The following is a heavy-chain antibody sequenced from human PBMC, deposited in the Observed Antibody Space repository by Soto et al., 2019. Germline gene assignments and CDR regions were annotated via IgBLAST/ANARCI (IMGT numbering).Heavy chain of an antibody. CDR3: ARSEMTYNWND. V-gene: IGHV3-23*01. CDR2: ISGSGEMT. CDR1: GFTFSCDA. D-gene: IGHD1-20*01. J-gene: IGHJ4*02. Sequence: GGSLILSCAASGFTFSCDAMSWVRQAPGKGLEWVSSISGSGEMTHYAESVKGRFTISRDNSKNTLHLQMESLRAEDTAVYYCARSEMTYNWNDWGQGTLVTVSS.